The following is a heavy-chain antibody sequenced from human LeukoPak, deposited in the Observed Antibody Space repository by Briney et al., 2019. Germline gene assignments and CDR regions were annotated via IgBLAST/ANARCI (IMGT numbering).Heavy chain of an antibody. J-gene: IGHJ1*01. CDR3: ARGSNYYDSSGTPYFQH. CDR1: GGSISSGSYY. CDR2: IYTSGST. V-gene: IGHV4-61*02. Sequence: SQTMSLTCTVSGGSISSGSYYWSWIRHPAGKGLEWIGRIYTSGSTNYNPSLKSRVTISVDTSKNQFSLKLSSVTAADTAVYYCARGSNYYDSSGTPYFQHWGQGTLVTVSS. D-gene: IGHD3-22*01.